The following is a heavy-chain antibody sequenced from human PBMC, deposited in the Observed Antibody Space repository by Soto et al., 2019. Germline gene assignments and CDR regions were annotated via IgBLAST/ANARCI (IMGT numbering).Heavy chain of an antibody. Sequence: QVQLQQWGAGLLKPSETLSLTCAVYGGSFSGYYWSWIRQPPGKGLEWIGEINHSGSTNYNPSLKIPVTISVDTSKNQFSLKLSSVTAADTAVYYCARGITIFGVVILTGTLNWFDPWGQGTLVTVSS. CDR3: ARGITIFGVVILTGTLNWFDP. J-gene: IGHJ5*02. CDR1: GGSFSGYY. V-gene: IGHV4-34*01. CDR2: INHSGST. D-gene: IGHD3-3*01.